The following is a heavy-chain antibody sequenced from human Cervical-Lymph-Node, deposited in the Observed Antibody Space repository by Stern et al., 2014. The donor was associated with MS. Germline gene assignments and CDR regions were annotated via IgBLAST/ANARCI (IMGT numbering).Heavy chain of an antibody. V-gene: IGHV5-51*03. D-gene: IGHD2-21*01. J-gene: IGHJ4*02. Sequence: EVQLVESGAELTKSGASLKISCKTSGYNFSNYWVAWVRQAPGKGLELIGIIYPGDSDIRCSPSFQGHVTMSVDKSSTTAYLQWKSLKASDTAVYYCARWSVACDYWGQGALITVSS. CDR1: GYNFSNYW. CDR3: ARWSVACDY. CDR2: IYPGDSDI.